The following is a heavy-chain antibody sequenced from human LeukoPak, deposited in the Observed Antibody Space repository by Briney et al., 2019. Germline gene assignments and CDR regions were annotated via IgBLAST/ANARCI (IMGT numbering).Heavy chain of an antibody. CDR3: ARDQIGGSSQKGDVAFDI. Sequence: SETLSLTCTVSGGSISSYYWSWIRQPPGKGLEWIGYIYYSGSTNYNPSLKSRLTISVDTSKNQFSLKLSSVTAADTAVYYCARDQIGGSSQKGDVAFDIWGQGTMVTVSS. V-gene: IGHV4-59*01. CDR1: GGSISSYY. D-gene: IGHD1-26*01. J-gene: IGHJ3*02. CDR2: IYYSGST.